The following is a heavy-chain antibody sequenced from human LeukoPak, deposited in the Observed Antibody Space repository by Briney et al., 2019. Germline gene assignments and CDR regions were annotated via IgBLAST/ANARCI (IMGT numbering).Heavy chain of an antibody. CDR2: IYYSGST. J-gene: IGHJ4*02. V-gene: IGHV4-59*01. CDR1: GGSISSYY. CDR3: ARGGIAAAGTSRWRWGD. Sequence: SETLSLTCTVSGGSISSYYWSWIRQPPGKGLEWIGYIYYSGSTNYNPSLKSRVTISVDTSKNQFSLKLSSVTAADTAVYYCARGGIAAAGTSRWRWGDWGQGTLVTVSS. D-gene: IGHD6-13*01.